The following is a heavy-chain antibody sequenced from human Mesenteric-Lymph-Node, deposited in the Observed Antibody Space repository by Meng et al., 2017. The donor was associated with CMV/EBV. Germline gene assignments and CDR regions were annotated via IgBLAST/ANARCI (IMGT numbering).Heavy chain of an antibody. D-gene: IGHD4-23*01. V-gene: IGHV4-59*01. Sequence: SETLSLTCTVSGGSISSYYWNWIRQPPGKGLEWIGYIYYSGSTNYNPSLKSRVTISVDTSKNQFSLRLSSVTAADTAVYYCARHDSSLVVTGWGQGTTVTVSS. J-gene: IGHJ6*02. CDR2: IYYSGST. CDR3: ARHDSSLVVTG. CDR1: GGSISSYY.